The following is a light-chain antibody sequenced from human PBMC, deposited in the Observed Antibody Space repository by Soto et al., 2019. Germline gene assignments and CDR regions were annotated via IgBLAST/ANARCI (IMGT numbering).Light chain of an antibody. CDR1: QSVGNA. J-gene: IGKJ4*01. V-gene: IGKV3-11*01. CDR2: AAS. CDR3: QQRSDWPLT. Sequence: EIVLTQSPATLSLTPGEGATLSCRASQSVGNALAWYQQKPGQAPRLLIYAASNRATGIPARFSGSGSGTDFTFTISSLEPEDCAVYYCQQRSDWPLTFGGGTKVEIK.